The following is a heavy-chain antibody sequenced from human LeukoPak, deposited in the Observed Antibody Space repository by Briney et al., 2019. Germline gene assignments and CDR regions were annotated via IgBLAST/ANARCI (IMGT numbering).Heavy chain of an antibody. J-gene: IGHJ6*03. CDR1: GGPISSYY. CDR2: IYYSGST. CDR3: ARGEYQLLSYYYYYMDV. D-gene: IGHD2-2*01. V-gene: IGHV4-59*01. Sequence: PSETLSLTCTVSGGPISSYYWSWIRQPPGKGLEWIGYIYYSGSTNYNPSLKSRVTISVDTSKNQFSLKLSSVTAADTAVYYCARGEYQLLSYYYYYMDVWGKGTTVTVSS.